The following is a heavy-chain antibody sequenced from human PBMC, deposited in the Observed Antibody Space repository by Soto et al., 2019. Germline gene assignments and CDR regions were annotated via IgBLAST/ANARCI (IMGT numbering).Heavy chain of an antibody. V-gene: IGHV4-31*03. D-gene: IGHD2-2*01. J-gene: IGHJ5*02. Sequence: SETLSLTCTVSGGSISSGGYYWSWIRQHPGKGLEWIGYIYYSGSTYYNPSLKSRVTISVDTSKNQFSLKLSSVTAADTAVYYCASYGSRDIVVVPAASIHWFDPWGQGTLVTVSS. CDR1: GGSISSGGYY. CDR2: IYYSGST. CDR3: ASYGSRDIVVVPAASIHWFDP.